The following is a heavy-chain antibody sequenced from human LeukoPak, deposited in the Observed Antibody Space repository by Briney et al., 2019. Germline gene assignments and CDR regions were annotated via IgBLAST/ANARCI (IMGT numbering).Heavy chain of an antibody. Sequence: SETLSLTCAVYGGSFSGYYWSWIRQPPGKGLEWIGEINHSGSTNYNPSLKSRVTISVDTSKNQFSLKLSSVTAADTAVYYCARDEREVGATRVWFDPWGQGTLVTVSS. D-gene: IGHD1-26*01. J-gene: IGHJ5*02. CDR3: ARDEREVGATRVWFDP. CDR2: INHSGST. V-gene: IGHV4-34*01. CDR1: GGSFSGYY.